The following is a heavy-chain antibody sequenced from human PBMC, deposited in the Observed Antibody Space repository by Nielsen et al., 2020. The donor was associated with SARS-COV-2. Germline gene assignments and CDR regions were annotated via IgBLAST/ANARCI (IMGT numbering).Heavy chain of an antibody. V-gene: IGHV4-34*01. Sequence: SETLSLTFAVIGWSFSAYYWSWIRQPPGKELEWIGEINHSGSTNNNPSLRSRVTVSLDTSKNQFSLKLSSVTAADTAVYYCAGGFYDSRGYNLVYWGQGTLVSVSS. CDR2: INHSGST. D-gene: IGHD3-22*01. CDR3: AGGFYDSRGYNLVY. CDR1: GWSFSAYY. J-gene: IGHJ4*02.